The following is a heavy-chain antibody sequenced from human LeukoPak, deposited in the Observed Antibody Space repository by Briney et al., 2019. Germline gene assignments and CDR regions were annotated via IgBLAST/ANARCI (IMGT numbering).Heavy chain of an antibody. CDR1: GFTFSSYG. V-gene: IGHV3-33*08. Sequence: PGGSLRLSCAASGFTFSSYGMHWVRQAPGKGLEWVVVIWHDGSNKYYADSVRGRFTISRDNSKNTLYLQMNSLTAEDTAVYSCAREGYYDGSGSYLYYFDYWGQGTLVTVFS. J-gene: IGHJ4*02. CDR2: IWHDGSNK. CDR3: AREGYYDGSGSYLYYFDY. D-gene: IGHD3-22*01.